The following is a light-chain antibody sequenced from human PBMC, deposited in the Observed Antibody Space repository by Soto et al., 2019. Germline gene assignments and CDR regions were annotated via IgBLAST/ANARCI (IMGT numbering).Light chain of an antibody. Sequence: IEMTQSPSSLSVSVGDRVTITFRASQGIRHDLGWYQQKPGKAPKLLIYKASTLKSGVPSRFSGSGSGTEFTLTISSLQPDDFATYYCQHYNSYSEAFGQGTKVDI. CDR2: KAS. CDR1: QGIRHD. J-gene: IGKJ1*01. CDR3: QHYNSYSEA. V-gene: IGKV1-5*03.